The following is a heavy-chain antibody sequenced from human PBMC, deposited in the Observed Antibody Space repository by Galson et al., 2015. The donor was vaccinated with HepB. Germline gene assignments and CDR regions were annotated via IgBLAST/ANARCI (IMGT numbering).Heavy chain of an antibody. J-gene: IGHJ6*02. CDR2: ISYDGSNK. D-gene: IGHD2-21*01. CDR1: GFTFSSYA. Sequence: SLRLSCAASGFTFSSYAMHWVRQAPGKGLEWVAVISYDGSNKYYADSVKGRFTISRDNSKNTLYLQMNSLRAEDTAVYYCARDSWGGIQAGGMDVWGQGTTVTVSS. V-gene: IGHV3-30*04. CDR3: ARDSWGGIQAGGMDV.